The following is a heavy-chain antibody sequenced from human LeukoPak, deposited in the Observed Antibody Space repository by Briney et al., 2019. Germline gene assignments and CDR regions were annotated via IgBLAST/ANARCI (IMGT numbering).Heavy chain of an antibody. D-gene: IGHD2-15*01. Sequence: EEALKISFKGSGYSFTSYWNGRVRQMPGEGLEWMGIISPGDSDTIYSPSFQGQVTISADKSINTAYLQWSSLKASDTAMYYCANSFLEGFDPWGQGTLVTVSS. V-gene: IGHV5-51*01. CDR3: ANSFLEGFDP. CDR1: GYSFTSYW. J-gene: IGHJ5*02. CDR2: ISPGDSDT.